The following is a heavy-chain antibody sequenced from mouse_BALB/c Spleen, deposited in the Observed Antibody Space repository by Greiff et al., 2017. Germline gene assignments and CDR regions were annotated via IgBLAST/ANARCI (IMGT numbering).Heavy chain of an antibody. CDR1: GFNIKDTY. D-gene: IGHD2-10*02. J-gene: IGHJ4*01. CDR3: ARYGNRGAMDY. Sequence: VQLQQSGAELVKPGASVKLSCTASGFNIKDTYMHWVKQRPEQGLEWIGRIDPANGNTKYDPKFQGKATITADTSSNTAYLQLSSLTSEDTAVYYCARYGNRGAMDYWGQGTSVTVSS. V-gene: IGHV14-3*02. CDR2: IDPANGNT.